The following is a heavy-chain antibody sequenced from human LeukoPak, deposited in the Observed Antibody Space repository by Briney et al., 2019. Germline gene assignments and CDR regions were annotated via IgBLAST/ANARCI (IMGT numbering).Heavy chain of an antibody. CDR3: ARDSGYSSSWYSDSGSYSDFDY. J-gene: IGHJ4*02. V-gene: IGHV1-69*06. D-gene: IGHD6-13*01. CDR1: GYTFTSYA. Sequence: GASVKVSCKASGYTFTSYAISWVRQAPGQGLEWMGGIIPIFGTANYAQKFQGRVTITADKSTSTAYMELSSLRSEDTAVYYCARDSGYSSSWYSDSGSYSDFDYWGQGTLVTVSS. CDR2: IIPIFGTA.